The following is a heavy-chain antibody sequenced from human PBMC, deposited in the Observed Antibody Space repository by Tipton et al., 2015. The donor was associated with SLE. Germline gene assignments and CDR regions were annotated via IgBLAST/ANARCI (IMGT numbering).Heavy chain of an antibody. CDR1: GDSISSSTYF. J-gene: IGHJ4*02. CDR3: VRLEWFREDS. V-gene: IGHV4-39*07. D-gene: IGHD3-10*01. Sequence: TLSLTCTVSGDSISSSTYFWGWIRQSPGKGLEWIGSIYYTGSSYYNPSLKSRVTISVDTSKNQFSLKLNSMTAADTAVYYCVRLEWFREDSWGQGTLVIASS. CDR2: IYYTGSS.